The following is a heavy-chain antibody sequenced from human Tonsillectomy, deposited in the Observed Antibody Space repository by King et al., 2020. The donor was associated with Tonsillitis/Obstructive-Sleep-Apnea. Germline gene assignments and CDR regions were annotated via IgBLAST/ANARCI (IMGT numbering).Heavy chain of an antibody. V-gene: IGHV1-18*01. CDR2: ISAYNGNT. CDR3: ARVVWPAAIRYYYYCMDV. Sequence: QLVQSGAEVKKPGAAVKVSCKASGYTFTSYGISWVRQAPGQGLEWMGWISAYNGNTNYAQQLQGRVTMTTDTSTSTAYMELRSLRSDDTAVYYCARVVWPAAIRYYYYCMDVWGKGTTVTVSS. CDR1: GYTFTSYG. D-gene: IGHD2-2*01. J-gene: IGHJ6*03.